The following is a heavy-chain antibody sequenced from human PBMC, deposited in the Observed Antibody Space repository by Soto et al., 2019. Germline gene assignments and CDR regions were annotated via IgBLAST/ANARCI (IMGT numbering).Heavy chain of an antibody. D-gene: IGHD2-2*01. CDR3: AHAYGGTSWPNDAFDV. Sequence: QITLKESGPTLVKPTQTLTLTCTFSGFSLSTDGVGVGWIRQPPGKALEWLALIYWDDDQRYSPSLKTRLTLTKDTSKNQVVLTLTNMDPLDTATYYCAHAYGGTSWPNDAFDVWGQGTVVTVSS. CDR2: IYWDDDQ. CDR1: GFSLSTDGVG. V-gene: IGHV2-5*02. J-gene: IGHJ3*01.